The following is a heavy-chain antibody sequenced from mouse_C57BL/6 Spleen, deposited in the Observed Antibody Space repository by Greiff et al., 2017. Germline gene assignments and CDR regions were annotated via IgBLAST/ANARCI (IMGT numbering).Heavy chain of an antibody. CDR2: IYPSDSET. CDR1: GYTFTSYW. CDR3: ARDYHYFDY. J-gene: IGHJ2*01. D-gene: IGHD2-4*01. Sequence: QVQLKQPGAELVRPGSSVKLSCKASGYTFTSYWMDWVKQRPGQGLEWIGNIYPSDSETHYNQKFKDKATLTVDKSSSTAYMQLSSLTSEDSAVYYCARDYHYFDYWGQGTTLTVSS. V-gene: IGHV1-61*01.